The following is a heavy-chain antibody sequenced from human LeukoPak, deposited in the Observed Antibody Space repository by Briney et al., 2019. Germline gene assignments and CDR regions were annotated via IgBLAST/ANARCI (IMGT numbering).Heavy chain of an antibody. CDR3: TTDSRYRYAYDH. V-gene: IGHV3-15*01. CDR1: GFTFTNAW. CDR2: IKSKTDGGTT. Sequence: AGGSLRLFCAASGFTFTNAWMSWVRKAPGKWLDWVGRIKSKTDGGTTDYAAPVKGRFTISRDDSKNTLYLQMNSLKTEDTAVYYCTTDSRYRYAYDHWGQGTLVTVSS. J-gene: IGHJ5*02. D-gene: IGHD5-18*01.